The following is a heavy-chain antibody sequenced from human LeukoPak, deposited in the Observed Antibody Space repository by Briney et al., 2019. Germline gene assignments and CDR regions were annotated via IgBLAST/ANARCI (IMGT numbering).Heavy chain of an antibody. V-gene: IGHV3-33*06. CDR1: GFAFSSYG. Sequence: GGSLRLSCVASGFAFSSYGMHWVRQAPGKGLEWVAVIWHDGSEKFYADSVRGRFTISRDNSKNTLFLQMNSLRAEDTAVYYCAKGSRETDFDYWGQGTLLTVSS. D-gene: IGHD1-26*01. CDR2: IWHDGSEK. CDR3: AKGSRETDFDY. J-gene: IGHJ4*02.